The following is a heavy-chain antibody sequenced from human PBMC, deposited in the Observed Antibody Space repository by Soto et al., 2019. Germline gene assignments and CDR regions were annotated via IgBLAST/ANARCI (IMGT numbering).Heavy chain of an antibody. CDR1: GFTFSSHS. J-gene: IGHJ4*02. CDR3: AKVTGYYMDH. V-gene: IGHV3-21*04. Sequence: ESGGGLVKPGGSLRLSCAASGFTFSSHSMNWVRQAPGKGLEWVSTISSSSTYIYYADSVKGRFTISRDNAKNSLYLQMNNLRAEDTAVYYCAKVTGYYMDHWGQGTLVTVSS. D-gene: IGHD3-9*01. CDR2: ISSSSTYI.